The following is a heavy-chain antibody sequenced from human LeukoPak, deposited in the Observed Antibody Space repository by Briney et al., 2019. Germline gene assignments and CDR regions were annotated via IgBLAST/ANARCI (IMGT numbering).Heavy chain of an antibody. J-gene: IGHJ4*02. Sequence: SETLSLTCAVYGGSFSGYYWSWIRQPPGKGLEWIGEINHSGSTNYNPSLKSRVTISVDTSKNQFSLKLSSVTAADTAVYYCARSPEDEYSGSYPYYFDYWGQGTLVTVSS. CDR1: GGSFSGYY. CDR3: ARSPEDEYSGSYPYYFDY. CDR2: INHSGST. V-gene: IGHV4-34*01. D-gene: IGHD1-26*01.